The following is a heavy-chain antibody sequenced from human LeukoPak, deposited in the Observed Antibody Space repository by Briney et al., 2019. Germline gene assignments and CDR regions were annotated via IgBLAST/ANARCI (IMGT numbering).Heavy chain of an antibody. CDR3: ARRSTVAGRGRFYP. J-gene: IGHJ5*02. Sequence: PSETLSLTCTVSGGSIRSTSYYWGWIRQPPGKGLEWLGSVHYSGSTYDNPSLKSRVTISVDTSKNQFSLNLISVTAADTAVYYCARRSTVAGRGRFYPWGQGTLVTVSS. D-gene: IGHD6-19*01. CDR2: VHYSGST. CDR1: GGSIRSTSYY. V-gene: IGHV4-39*01.